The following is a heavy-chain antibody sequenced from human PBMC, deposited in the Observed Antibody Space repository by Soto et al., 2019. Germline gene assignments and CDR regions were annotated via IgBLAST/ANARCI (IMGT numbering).Heavy chain of an antibody. CDR3: ARGDSTDCSNGVCSFFYNHDMDV. V-gene: IGHV1-2*04. Sequence: QVQLVQSGAEVKKPGASVKVTCKASGYSFADYHIHWVRQAPGLGLEWLGRINPKSGGTSTAQKFQGWVTMTTDTSISTASMELTRLTSDDTALYYCARGDSTDCSNGVCSFFYNHDMDVWGQGTTVTVSS. CDR2: INPKSGGT. D-gene: IGHD2-8*01. J-gene: IGHJ6*02. CDR1: GYSFADYH.